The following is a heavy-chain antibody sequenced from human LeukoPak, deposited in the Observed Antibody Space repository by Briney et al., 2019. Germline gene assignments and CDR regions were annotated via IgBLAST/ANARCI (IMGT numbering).Heavy chain of an antibody. CDR1: GGWISSTGYC. V-gene: IGHV4-39*01. D-gene: IGHD3-22*01. Sequence: ADTLFIIGAISGGWISSTGYCWAWIRKTPGKGLEWIGTIYYSGSTYHNTSLKSRITMSVDTSRNQFSLKLSSVDAADTAVYYCAKAGVRYFDSSGLYAFDFWGQGTTVTVSS. CDR3: AKAGVRYFDSSGLYAFDF. CDR2: IYYSGST. J-gene: IGHJ3*01.